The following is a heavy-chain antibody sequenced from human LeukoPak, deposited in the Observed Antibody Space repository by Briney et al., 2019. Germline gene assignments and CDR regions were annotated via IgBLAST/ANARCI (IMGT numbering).Heavy chain of an antibody. V-gene: IGHV1-18*01. CDR3: ARDSIYPDYYSYYGIDV. CDR1: GGTFSSYA. J-gene: IGHJ6*02. CDR2: MSAYNGIT. D-gene: IGHD3-10*01. Sequence: ASVKVSCKASGGTFSSYAISWVRQAPGQGLEWMGWMSAYNGITNYAQKFQGRVTMTTDTSTNTAYMELRSLGSDDTAVYYCARDSIYPDYYSYYGIDVWGQGTTVTVSS.